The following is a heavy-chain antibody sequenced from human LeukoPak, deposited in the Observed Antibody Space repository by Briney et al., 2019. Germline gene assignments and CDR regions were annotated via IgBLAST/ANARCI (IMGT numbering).Heavy chain of an antibody. J-gene: IGHJ4*02. Sequence: SVKVSCKASGGSFNRYAISWVRQAPGQGLEWMGGIIPIFGTANYAQKFQGRVTITADESTSTAYMELSSLRSEDTAVYYCAREAEYSSSSTLDYWGQGTLVTVSS. V-gene: IGHV1-69*13. CDR1: GGSFNRYA. D-gene: IGHD6-6*01. CDR3: AREAEYSSSSTLDY. CDR2: IIPIFGTA.